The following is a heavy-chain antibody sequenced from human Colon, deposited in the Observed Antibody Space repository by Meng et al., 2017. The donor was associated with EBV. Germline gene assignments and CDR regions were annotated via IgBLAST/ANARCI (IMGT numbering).Heavy chain of an antibody. D-gene: IGHD6-19*01. J-gene: IGHJ4*02. Sequence: VQLHELGPGLVKPSQTLSLTCTVSGGSVSSGGYYWTWIRQHPGKGLEWFGHIYYSGSTFYNPSLKRRVIISIDTSKNQFSLNLRSVTAADTAVYYCARVSSGWDYFDYWGQGTLVTVSS. CDR3: ARVSSGWDYFDY. CDR1: GGSVSSGGYY. V-gene: IGHV4-31*03. CDR2: IYYSGST.